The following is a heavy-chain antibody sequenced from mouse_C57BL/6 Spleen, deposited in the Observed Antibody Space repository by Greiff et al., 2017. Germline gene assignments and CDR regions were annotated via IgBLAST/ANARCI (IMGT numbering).Heavy chain of an antibody. CDR2: ISGGGGNT. V-gene: IGHV5-9*01. D-gene: IGHD1-1*01. CDR3: ARHGSSSSWFAY. CDR1: GFTFSSYT. J-gene: IGHJ3*01. Sequence: EVKVVESGGGLVKPGGSLKLSCAASGFTFSSYTMSWVRQTPEKRLEWVATISGGGGNTYYPDSVKGRFTISRDNAKNTLYLQMSSLRSEDTALYYCARHGSSSSWFAYWGQGTLVTVSA.